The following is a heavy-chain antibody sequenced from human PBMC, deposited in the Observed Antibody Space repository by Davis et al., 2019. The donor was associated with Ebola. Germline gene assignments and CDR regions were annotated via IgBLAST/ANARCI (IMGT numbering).Heavy chain of an antibody. J-gene: IGHJ4*02. CDR2: ISGSGGNT. CDR3: TAGYSCGWSGFDS. V-gene: IGHV3-23*01. CDR1: GLSFETYA. Sequence: PGGSLRLSCAVSGLSFETYAMTWVRQAPGKGLEWVSTISGSGGNTYYAHSVKGRFTISRDNSKNTLYLQMSSLKAEDTGVYYCTAGYSCGWSGFDSWGQGAVVTVSS. D-gene: IGHD6-19*01.